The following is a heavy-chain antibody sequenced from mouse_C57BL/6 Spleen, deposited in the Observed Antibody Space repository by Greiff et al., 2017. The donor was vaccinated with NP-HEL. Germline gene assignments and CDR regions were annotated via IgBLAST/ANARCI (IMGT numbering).Heavy chain of an antibody. CDR2: IDPEDGET. CDR3: ARGDYDEDWFAY. Sequence: EVQLQQSGAELVKPGASVKLSCTASGFTFNDYDMHWVRQRPEQGLEWIGRIDPEDGETKYAANFQGKDTITADTSSNTAYLQLSSLTSEDTAVYYCARGDYDEDWFAYWGQGTLVTVSA. J-gene: IGHJ3*01. CDR1: GFTFNDYD. D-gene: IGHD2-4*01. V-gene: IGHV14-2*01.